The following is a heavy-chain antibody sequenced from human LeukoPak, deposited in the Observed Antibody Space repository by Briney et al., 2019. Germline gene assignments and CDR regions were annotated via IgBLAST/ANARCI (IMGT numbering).Heavy chain of an antibody. D-gene: IGHD6-13*01. CDR3: ARVPSSSWGTFDY. J-gene: IGHJ4*02. CDR2: IYYSGST. V-gene: IGHV4-59*01. Sequence: SETLSLTCAVYGGSFSGYYWSWIRQPPGKGLEWIGYIYYSGSTNYNPSLKSRVTISVDTSKNQFSLKLSSVTAADTAVYYCARVPSSSWGTFDYWGQGTLVTVSS. CDR1: GGSFSGYY.